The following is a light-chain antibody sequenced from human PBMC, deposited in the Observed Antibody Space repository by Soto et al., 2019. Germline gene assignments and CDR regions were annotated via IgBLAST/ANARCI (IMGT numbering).Light chain of an antibody. CDR3: QQYGSSPLT. CDR2: GAS. J-gene: IGKJ4*01. CDR1: QSVSGSY. Sequence: EIVMTQSPATLSVSPGERATLSCRASQSVSGSYLAWYQQKPGQAPRLLIYGASSRATGIPDRFSGSGSGTDFTLTISRLEPEDFAVYYCQQYGSSPLTFGGGTKV. V-gene: IGKV3-20*01.